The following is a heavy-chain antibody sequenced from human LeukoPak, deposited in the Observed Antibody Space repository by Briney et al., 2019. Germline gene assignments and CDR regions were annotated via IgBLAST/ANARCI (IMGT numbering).Heavy chain of an antibody. CDR3: ARVRPYYDILTGYSGVLDY. J-gene: IGHJ4*02. V-gene: IGHV1-18*01. Sequence: ASVKVSCKASGYTFTSYGISWVRQAPGQGLEWMGWISAYNGNTNYAQKLQGRVTMTTDTSTSTAYMELRSLRSDDTAVYYCARVRPYYDILTGYSGVLDYWGQGTLVTVSS. CDR2: ISAYNGNT. D-gene: IGHD3-9*01. CDR1: GYTFTSYG.